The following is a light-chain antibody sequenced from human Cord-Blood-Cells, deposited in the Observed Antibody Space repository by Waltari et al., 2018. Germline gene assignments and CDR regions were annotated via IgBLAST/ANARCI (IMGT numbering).Light chain of an antibody. CDR2: GAS. CDR3: QQYNNWPPYT. Sequence: TQSPATLSVSPGERATLSCRASQSVSSNLAWYQQKPSQAPRLLIYGASTRATGIPARFSGSGSGTEFTLTISSLQSEDFAVYYCQQYNNWPPYTFGQGTKLEIK. J-gene: IGKJ2*01. V-gene: IGKV3-15*01. CDR1: QSVSSN.